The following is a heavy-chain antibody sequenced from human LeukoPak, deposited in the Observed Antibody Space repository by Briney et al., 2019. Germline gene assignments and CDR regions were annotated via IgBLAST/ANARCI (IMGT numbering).Heavy chain of an antibody. V-gene: IGHV3-23*01. CDR3: AKDLSLVPSNTLFDY. Sequence: GGSLRLSCAASGFTFSSCAMNWVRQTPGKGLEWVSAISGTGADTYYADSVKGRFTISRDNSKNTLYLQINSLRAEDTAIYYCAKDLSLVPSNTLFDYWGQGSLVTVSS. J-gene: IGHJ4*02. CDR2: ISGTGADT. CDR1: GFTFSSCA. D-gene: IGHD2-8*01.